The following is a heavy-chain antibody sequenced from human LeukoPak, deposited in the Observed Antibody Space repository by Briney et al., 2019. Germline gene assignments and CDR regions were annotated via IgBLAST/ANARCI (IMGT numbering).Heavy chain of an antibody. CDR3: ARDQYDFWSGYRPGDAFDI. V-gene: IGHV3-7*01. CDR2: IKQDGSEK. D-gene: IGHD3-3*01. J-gene: IGHJ3*02. Sequence: PGGSLRLSCAASGFTFSSYWMSWVRQAPGKGLEWVANIKQDGSEKYYVDSVKGRFTISRDNAKNSLYLQMNSLRAEDTAVYYCARDQYDFWSGYRPGDAFDIWGQGTMVTVSS. CDR1: GFTFSSYW.